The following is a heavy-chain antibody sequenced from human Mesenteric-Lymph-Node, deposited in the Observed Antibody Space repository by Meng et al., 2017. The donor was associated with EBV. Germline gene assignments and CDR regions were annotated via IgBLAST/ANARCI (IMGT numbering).Heavy chain of an antibody. CDR3: AREGTTVTRWFDP. D-gene: IGHD4-11*01. CDR1: GYSFSSGNNY. V-gene: IGHV4-61*01. J-gene: IGHJ5*02. Sequence: GPRSAKPSVTLALTCNSSGYSFSSGNNYWSWIRQSPGRGLEWIGNIYFTGSTFYNPALKSRVTISGDTSKNQFSLKLSSVTAADTAVYYCAREGTTVTRWFDPWGPGTLVTVSS. CDR2: IYFTGST.